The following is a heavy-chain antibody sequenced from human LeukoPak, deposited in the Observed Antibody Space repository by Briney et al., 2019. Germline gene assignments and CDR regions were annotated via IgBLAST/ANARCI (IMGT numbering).Heavy chain of an antibody. CDR2: ISSSGSTI. D-gene: IGHD1-26*01. CDR1: GFTFSSYE. Sequence: GGSLRLSCAASGFTFSSYEMNWVRQAPGKVLEWVSYISSSGSTIYYADSVKGRFTISRDNAKNSLYLQMNSLRAEDTAVYYCARAFRGREFDYWGQGTLVTVSS. J-gene: IGHJ4*02. V-gene: IGHV3-48*03. CDR3: ARAFRGREFDY.